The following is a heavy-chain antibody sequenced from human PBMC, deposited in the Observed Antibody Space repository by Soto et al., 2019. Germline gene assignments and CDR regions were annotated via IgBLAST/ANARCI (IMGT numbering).Heavy chain of an antibody. CDR2: ISSTGTSM. V-gene: IGHV3-48*03. CDR3: ARETHFIDY. Sequence: PGGSLRLSCAASGFTFSSYEMNWVRQASGKGLEWVSYISSTGTSMDYADSVKGRFTISRDNAKNSLFLQLNSLRDEDTAVYYCARETHFIDYWGQGTLVSVSA. J-gene: IGHJ4*02. CDR1: GFTFSSYE.